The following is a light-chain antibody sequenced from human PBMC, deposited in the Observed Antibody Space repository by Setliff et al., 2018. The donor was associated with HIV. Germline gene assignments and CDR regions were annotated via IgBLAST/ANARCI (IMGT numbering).Light chain of an antibody. J-gene: IGLJ3*02. V-gene: IGLV1-51*02. Sequence: QSVLTQPPSVSAAPGQKVTISCSGSSSNIGNNYVSWYQQVPGTAPKLLIFEDNKRPSGIPDRFSVSKSGTSTTLGITGLQTGDEADYYCETFDSSLRAPVFGGGTKDTVL. CDR3: ETFDSSLRAPV. CDR2: EDN. CDR1: SSNIGNNY.